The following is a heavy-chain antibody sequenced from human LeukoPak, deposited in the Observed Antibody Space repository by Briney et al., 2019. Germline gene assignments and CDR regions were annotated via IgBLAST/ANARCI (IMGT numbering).Heavy chain of an antibody. D-gene: IGHD5-24*01. V-gene: IGHV3-48*01. CDR2: ISSSSSTI. CDR1: GFTFNNYY. J-gene: IGHJ4*02. CDR3: ARSVDVDY. Sequence: GGSLRLSCAASGFTFNNYYMSWVRQAPGKGLECVSYISSSSSTIYYADSVKGRFTISRDKAKNSLYLQMNALRAEDTAVYYCARSVDVDYWGQGILVTVSP.